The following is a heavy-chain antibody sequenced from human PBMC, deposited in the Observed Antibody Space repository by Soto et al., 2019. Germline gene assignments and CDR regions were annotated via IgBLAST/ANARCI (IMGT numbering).Heavy chain of an antibody. D-gene: IGHD3-3*01. CDR1: GYTFTNNY. Sequence: QVQLVQSGAEVMKPGASVKISCKTSGYTFTNNYINWVRQAPGQGLERVGLINPNGASTTYAQTFQGRVTMTRDTSTSTVYMELSSLRSDDTAVYYCARLYGLVKHDDFWSGYYDYWGQGTLVTVSS. J-gene: IGHJ4*02. CDR3: ARLYGLVKHDDFWSGYYDY. V-gene: IGHV1-46*01. CDR2: INPNGAST.